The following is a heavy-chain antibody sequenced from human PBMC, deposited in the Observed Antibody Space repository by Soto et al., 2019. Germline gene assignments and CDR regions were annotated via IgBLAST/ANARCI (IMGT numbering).Heavy chain of an antibody. J-gene: IGHJ4*02. CDR3: ARRVYHDILTGWYFDS. V-gene: IGHV4-39*07. Sequence: PSETLSLTCTVSGGSISSSSYYWGWIRQPPGKGLEWIGEIIHSGNTNYNPSLKSRVTLSTDTSKNQFSLKLSSVTAADTAVYYCARRVYHDILTGWYFDSWGQGILVTVSS. D-gene: IGHD3-9*01. CDR2: IIHSGNT. CDR1: GGSISSSSYY.